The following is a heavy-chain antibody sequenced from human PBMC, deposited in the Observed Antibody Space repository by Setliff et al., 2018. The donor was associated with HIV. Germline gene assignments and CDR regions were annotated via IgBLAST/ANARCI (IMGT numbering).Heavy chain of an antibody. CDR3: ARHRDPPGSRWIFYYYYMDL. V-gene: IGHV4-61*09. CDR1: GGSISSGSYY. J-gene: IGHJ6*03. Sequence: SETLSLTCTVSGGSISSGSYYWSWIRQPAGKELEWIGHIYTSGSTNYNPSLKSRVTISVDTSKNKFTLKLSSVTAADTGVYYCARHRDPPGSRWIFYYYYMDLWGGGTTVTVSS. CDR2: IYTSGST. D-gene: IGHD6-13*01.